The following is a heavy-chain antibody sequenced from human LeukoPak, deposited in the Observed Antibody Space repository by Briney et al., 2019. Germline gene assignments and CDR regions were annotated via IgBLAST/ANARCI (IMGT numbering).Heavy chain of an antibody. J-gene: IGHJ5*02. D-gene: IGHD2-15*01. CDR3: ARVVVVAATGWFDP. V-gene: IGHV4-39*07. Sequence: KASETLSLTCTVSGGSISSSSYYWGWLRQPPGKGLEWIGSIYYSGSTYYNPSLKSRVTISVDTSKNQFSLKLSSVTAADTAVYYCARVVVVAATGWFDPWGQGTLVTVSS. CDR2: IYYSGST. CDR1: GGSISSSSYY.